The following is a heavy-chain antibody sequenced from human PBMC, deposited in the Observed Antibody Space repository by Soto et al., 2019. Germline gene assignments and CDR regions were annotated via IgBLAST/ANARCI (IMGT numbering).Heavy chain of an antibody. J-gene: IGHJ6*02. CDR3: ARDGYGAMVREGYYYYYYGMDV. CDR2: ISAYNGNT. CDR1: GYTFTSYG. Sequence: ASVKVSCKASGYTFTSYGISWVRQAPGQGLEWMGWISAYNGNTNYAQKLQGRVTMTTDTSTSTAYMELRSLRSDDTAVYYCARDGYGAMVREGYYYYYYGMDVWGQGTTVTVSS. D-gene: IGHD3-10*01. V-gene: IGHV1-18*01.